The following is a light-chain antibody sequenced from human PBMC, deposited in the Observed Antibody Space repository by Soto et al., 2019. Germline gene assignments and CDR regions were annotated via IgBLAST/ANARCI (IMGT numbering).Light chain of an antibody. V-gene: IGLV3-1*01. Sequence: SYELTQSPSVSVSPGQTASITCSGDKLGDKYACWYQQKPGQSPVVVIYQDSKRPSGIPERFSGSNSGNTATLTISGTQAMDEADYYCQAWDSTTVVFGGGTKLTV. CDR3: QAWDSTTVV. J-gene: IGLJ3*02. CDR2: QDS. CDR1: KLGDKY.